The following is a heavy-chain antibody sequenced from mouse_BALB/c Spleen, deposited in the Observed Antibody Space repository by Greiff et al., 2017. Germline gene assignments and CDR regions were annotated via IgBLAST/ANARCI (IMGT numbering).Heavy chain of an antibody. J-gene: IGHJ4*01. V-gene: IGHV1-80*01. CDR3: AREDGRGAMDY. CDR1: GYAFSSYW. D-gene: IGHD1-1*01. CDR2: IYPGDGDT. Sequence: QVHVKQSGAELVRPGSSVKISCKASGYAFSSYWMNWVKQRPGQGLEWIGQIYPGDGDTNYNGKFKGKATLTADKSSSTAYMQLSSLTSEDSAVYFCAREDGRGAMDYWGQGTSVTVSS.